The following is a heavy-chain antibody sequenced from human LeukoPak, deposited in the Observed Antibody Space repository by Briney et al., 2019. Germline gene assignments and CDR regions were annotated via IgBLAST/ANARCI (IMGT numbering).Heavy chain of an antibody. Sequence: GGSLRLSCAASGFTVSSNYMSWVRQAPGKGLEWVSVIYSGGSTYYADSVKGRFTISRDNSKNTLYLQMNSLRAEDTAVYYCARARAAAGIGGLVGYYYYGMDVCGKGTTVTVSS. CDR2: IYSGGST. J-gene: IGHJ6*04. D-gene: IGHD6-13*01. CDR3: ARARAAAGIGGLVGYYYYGMDV. CDR1: GFTVSSNY. V-gene: IGHV3-53*01.